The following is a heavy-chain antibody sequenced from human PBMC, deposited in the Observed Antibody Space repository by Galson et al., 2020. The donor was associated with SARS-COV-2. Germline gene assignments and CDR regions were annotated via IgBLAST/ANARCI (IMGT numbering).Heavy chain of an antibody. CDR3: ATDRPNPYSSSLDYYPLDV. CDR1: GYTLTDLS. CDR2: FDPEDGER. J-gene: IGHJ6*02. Sequence: ASVKVSCKVSGYTLTDLSMHWVRQAPGTGLEWMGGFDPEDGERIYAQKFQGRVTMAEDTSTDTAYMELSSLRSEDTAIYYCATDRPNPYSSSLDYYPLDVWGQGTMVTVAS. D-gene: IGHD6-13*01. V-gene: IGHV1-24*01.